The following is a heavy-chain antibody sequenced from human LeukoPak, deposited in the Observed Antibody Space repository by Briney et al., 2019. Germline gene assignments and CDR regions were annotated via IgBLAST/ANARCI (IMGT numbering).Heavy chain of an antibody. V-gene: IGHV3-53*01. J-gene: IGHJ3*02. CDR3: ARGDAFDI. CDR1: RFTVSSNY. CDR2: IYSGGST. Sequence: GPLRLSCAASRFTVSSNYMSWVRQAPGKGLEWVSVIYSGGSTYYADSVKGRFTISRDNSKNTLYLQMNSLRAEDTAVYYCARGDAFDIWGQGTMVTVSS.